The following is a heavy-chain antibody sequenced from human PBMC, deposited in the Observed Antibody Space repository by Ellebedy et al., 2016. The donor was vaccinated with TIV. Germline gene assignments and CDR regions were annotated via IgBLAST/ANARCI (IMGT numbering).Heavy chain of an antibody. CDR1: GFTVTTNY. J-gene: IGHJ4*02. V-gene: IGHV3-53*01. CDR2: IFSAADGGET. CDR3: ARDAAGNGGKLDY. Sequence: LGGSLRLSCAASGFTVTTNYMNWVRQAPGKGLEWVSVIFSAADGGETHYADSVKGRFTISRDSSKNTLYLQMNSLRAEDTAVYYFARDAAGNGGKLDYWGQGALVTVSS. D-gene: IGHD4-23*01.